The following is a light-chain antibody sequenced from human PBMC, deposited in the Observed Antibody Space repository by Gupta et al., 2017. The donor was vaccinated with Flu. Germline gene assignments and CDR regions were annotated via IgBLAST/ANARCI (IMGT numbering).Light chain of an antibody. CDR2: SNN. Sequence: QSVLTPPPSASGTPGQRVTISCSGSSSNIGSNPVNWYQQLPGTAPKLLIYSNNQRPSGVPDRFSGSKSGTSASLAISGLQSEDEADYYCAAWDDSLNGRVFGGGTKLTVL. CDR3: AAWDDSLNGRV. CDR1: SSNIGSNP. J-gene: IGLJ3*02. V-gene: IGLV1-44*01.